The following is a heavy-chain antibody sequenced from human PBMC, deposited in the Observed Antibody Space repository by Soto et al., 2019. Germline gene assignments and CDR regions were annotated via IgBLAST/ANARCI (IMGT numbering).Heavy chain of an antibody. Sequence: EVQLVESGGGLVQPGGSLRLSCAASGFTFSSYAMHWVRQAPGKGLEYVSAISSNGGSTYYANSVKGRFTISRDNSKNTLYLQMGSLRAEDMAVYDCARQGSGSYYFDYWGQGTLVTVSS. V-gene: IGHV3-64*01. CDR2: ISSNGGST. CDR1: GFTFSSYA. D-gene: IGHD2-15*01. J-gene: IGHJ4*02. CDR3: ARQGSGSYYFDY.